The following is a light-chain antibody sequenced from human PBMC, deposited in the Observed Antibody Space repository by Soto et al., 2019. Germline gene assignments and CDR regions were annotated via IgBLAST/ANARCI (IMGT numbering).Light chain of an antibody. V-gene: IGLV1-51*01. CDR3: GTWHNILSAYV. Sequence: QSVLSQPASVSAAPGQKVTISCSASNSGIGNNFVSWYQHLPGAAPKLLIFENDKRPSGIPDRFSGSRSATSATLDITGLQTGDEADYYCGTWHNILSAYVIGTGTKVTVL. CDR2: END. J-gene: IGLJ1*01. CDR1: NSGIGNNF.